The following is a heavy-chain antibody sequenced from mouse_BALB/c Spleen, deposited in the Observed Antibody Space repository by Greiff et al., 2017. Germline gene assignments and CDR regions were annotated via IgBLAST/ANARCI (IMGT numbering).Heavy chain of an antibody. Sequence: QVQLQQSGAELVRPGSSVKISCKASGYAFSSYWMNWVKQRPGQGLEWIGQIYPGDGDTNYNGKFKGKATLTADKSSSTAYMQRSSLTSEDSAVYFCARLLRPNRDYFDYWGQGTTLTVSS. D-gene: IGHD1-2*01. V-gene: IGHV1-80*01. CDR1: GYAFSSYW. J-gene: IGHJ2*01. CDR2: IYPGDGDT. CDR3: ARLLRPNRDYFDY.